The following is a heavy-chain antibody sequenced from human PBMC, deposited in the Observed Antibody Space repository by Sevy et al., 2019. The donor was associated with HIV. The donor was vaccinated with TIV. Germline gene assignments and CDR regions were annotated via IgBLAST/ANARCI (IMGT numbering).Heavy chain of an antibody. Sequence: GSLRLSCAASGFTFSSYAMHWVRQAPGKGLEWVAVISYDGSNKYYADSVKGRFTISRDNSKNTLYLQMNSLRAEDTAVYYCASRLVGGWSGYNFDYWGQGTLVTVSS. J-gene: IGHJ4*02. V-gene: IGHV3-30-3*01. D-gene: IGHD3-3*01. CDR2: ISYDGSNK. CDR1: GFTFSSYA. CDR3: ASRLVGGWSGYNFDY.